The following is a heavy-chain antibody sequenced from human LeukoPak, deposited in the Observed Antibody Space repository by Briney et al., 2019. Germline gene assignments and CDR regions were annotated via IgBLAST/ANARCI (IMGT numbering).Heavy chain of an antibody. CDR3: AASRPSPFDSSGYYPFDY. V-gene: IGHV4-30-2*01. J-gene: IGHJ4*02. D-gene: IGHD3-22*01. CDR2: IYHSGST. CDR1: GGSISSGGYS. Sequence: KPSETLSLTCAVSGGSISSGGYSWSWIRQPPGKGLEWIGYIYHSGSTYYNPSLKSRVTISVDRSKNQFSLKLSSVTAADTAVYYCAASRPSPFDSSGYYPFDYWGQGTLVTVSS.